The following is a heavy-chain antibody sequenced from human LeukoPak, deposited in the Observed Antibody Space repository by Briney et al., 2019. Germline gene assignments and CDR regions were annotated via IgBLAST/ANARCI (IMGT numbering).Heavy chain of an antibody. CDR3: ARAGSYRFDY. Sequence: GGSLRLSCVGSGFTFSTSWVHWVRQAPGQGLVCLSRINADGGTINYVDSVKGRFTVSRDNAKNTLYLQMNSLGVEDTAIYYCARAGSYRFDYWGPGTQVTVSS. V-gene: IGHV3-74*01. CDR2: INADGGTI. CDR1: GFTFSTSW. J-gene: IGHJ4*02. D-gene: IGHD3-16*02.